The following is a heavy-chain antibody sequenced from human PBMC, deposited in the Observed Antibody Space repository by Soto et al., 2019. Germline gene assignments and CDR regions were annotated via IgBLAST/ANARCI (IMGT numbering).Heavy chain of an antibody. CDR3: AGGVGTTNYFDF. CDR2: IYHSGST. D-gene: IGHD1-7*01. J-gene: IGHJ4*02. CDR1: GFSISSDYY. Sequence: SETLSLTCDVSGFSISSDYYWGWIWQPPGKGLEWIGSIYHSGSTYYSPSPKSRVTISVDTSKNQFSLKLTSVTAADTAVYYCAGGVGTTNYFDFWGQGTLVTVSS. V-gene: IGHV4-38-2*01.